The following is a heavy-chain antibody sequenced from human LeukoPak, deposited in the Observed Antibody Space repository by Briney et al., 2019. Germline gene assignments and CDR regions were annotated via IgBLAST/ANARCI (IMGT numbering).Heavy chain of an antibody. Sequence: GGSLRLSCAASGFTYSSSWMSWVRQAPGKGLEWVANIIQDGSAQYYVDSVKGRFTISRDNADNSLYLQMNSLRAEDTAVYYCAIDLFSCSSTSCYVYWGRGTLVTVSS. D-gene: IGHD2-2*01. J-gene: IGHJ4*02. CDR3: AIDLFSCSSTSCYVY. CDR2: IIQDGSAQ. V-gene: IGHV3-7*01. CDR1: GFTYSSSW.